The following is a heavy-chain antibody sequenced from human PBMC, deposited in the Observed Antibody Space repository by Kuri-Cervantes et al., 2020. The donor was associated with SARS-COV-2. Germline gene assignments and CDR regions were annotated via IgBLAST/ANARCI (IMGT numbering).Heavy chain of an antibody. D-gene: IGHD3-3*01. CDR3: ARGFLEWLDY. Sequence: GESLKISCAASGFTVSSNYMSWVRQAPGKGLEWVSVIYSGGSTYYADSVKGRFTISRDNSKNTLYLQMNSLRAEDTAVYYCARGFLEWLDYWGKGTLVTVSS. CDR1: GFTVSSNY. J-gene: IGHJ4*02. CDR2: IYSGGST. V-gene: IGHV3-53*05.